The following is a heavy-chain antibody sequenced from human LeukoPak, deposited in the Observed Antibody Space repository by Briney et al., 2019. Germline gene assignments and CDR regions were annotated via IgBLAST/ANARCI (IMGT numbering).Heavy chain of an antibody. CDR1: GFTFDDYG. D-gene: IGHD5-18*01. Sequence: GGSLRLSCAASGFTFDDYGMSWVRQAPGKGLEWVSGINWSGGSTGYADSVKSRFTISRDNAKNSLYLQMNSLRAEDTALYYCAFYSYGYRDFDYWGQGTLVTVSS. CDR2: INWSGGST. J-gene: IGHJ4*02. CDR3: AFYSYGYRDFDY. V-gene: IGHV3-20*04.